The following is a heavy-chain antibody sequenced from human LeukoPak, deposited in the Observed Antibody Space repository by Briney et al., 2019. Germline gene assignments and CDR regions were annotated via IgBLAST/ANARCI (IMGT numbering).Heavy chain of an antibody. J-gene: IGHJ4*02. Sequence: PGGSLRLSCAASGFTFSSYSMIWVREAPGKGLEWVSYISSSSSTIYYADSVKGRFTISRDNAKNSLYLQMNSLRDEDTAVYYCAKLTAAGTDYWGQGTLVTVSS. V-gene: IGHV3-48*02. CDR1: GFTFSSYS. D-gene: IGHD6-13*01. CDR2: ISSSSSTI. CDR3: AKLTAAGTDY.